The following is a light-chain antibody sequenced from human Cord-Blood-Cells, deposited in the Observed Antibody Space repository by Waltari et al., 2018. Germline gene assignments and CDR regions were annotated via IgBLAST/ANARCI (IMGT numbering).Light chain of an antibody. V-gene: IGKV1-39*01. Sequence: VQMTQSPSCLTASVADRVTITGRASDSISSYLNWYQQKPGKAPKLLTDAASSFQSGVPSSGSGSGSGTDFTLTISSLQPEDFATYYCQQSYSTPHSFGQGTKLEIK. J-gene: IGKJ2*03. CDR2: AAS. CDR1: DSISSY. CDR3: QQSYSTPHS.